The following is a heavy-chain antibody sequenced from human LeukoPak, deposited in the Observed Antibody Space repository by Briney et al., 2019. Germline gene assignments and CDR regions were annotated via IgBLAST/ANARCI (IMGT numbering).Heavy chain of an antibody. Sequence: PSETLSLTCTVSGGSISSYYWSWIRQPAGKGREWIGRIYTSGSTNYNPSLKSRVTMSVDTSKNQFSLKLSSVTAADTAVYYCARDLGVTIFGLSNGMDVWGQGTTVTVSS. J-gene: IGHJ6*02. CDR1: GGSISSYY. V-gene: IGHV4-4*07. D-gene: IGHD3-3*01. CDR2: IYTSGST. CDR3: ARDLGVTIFGLSNGMDV.